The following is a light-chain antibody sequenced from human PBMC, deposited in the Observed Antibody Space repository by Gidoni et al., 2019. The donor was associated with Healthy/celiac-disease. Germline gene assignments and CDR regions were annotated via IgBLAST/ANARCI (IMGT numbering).Light chain of an antibody. Sequence: SPGERATLSCRASQSVSSSYLAWYQQKPGQDPRLLIYGASSRATGIPDRFSGSGSGTDFTLTISRLEPEDFAVYYCQQYGSSTPWTFGQGTKVEIK. CDR3: QQYGSSTPWT. V-gene: IGKV3-20*01. CDR2: GAS. CDR1: QSVSSSY. J-gene: IGKJ1*01.